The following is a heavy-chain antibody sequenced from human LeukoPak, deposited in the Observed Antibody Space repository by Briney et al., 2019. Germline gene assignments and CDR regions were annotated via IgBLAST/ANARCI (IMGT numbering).Heavy chain of an antibody. CDR3: ARGARGTLDLDY. J-gene: IGHJ4*02. D-gene: IGHD1-1*01. CDR1: GYTFTSYY. CDR2: INPSGGST. V-gene: IGHV1-46*01. Sequence: ASVKVSCKASGYTFTSYYMHWVRQAPGQGLEWMGIINPSGGSTSYAQKFQGRVTMTTNTYESTAYMELSSLTSEDTAVYYCARGARGTLDLDYWGQGTLVIVSS.